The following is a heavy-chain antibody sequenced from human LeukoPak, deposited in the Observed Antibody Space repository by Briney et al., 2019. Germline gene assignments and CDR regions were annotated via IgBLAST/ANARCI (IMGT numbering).Heavy chain of an antibody. V-gene: IGHV3-15*01. J-gene: IGHJ5*02. Sequence: GGSLRLSCAASGFTFSDHFMDWVRQSPGKGLEWVGRIKSKTDGGTTDYAAPVKGRFTISRDDSKNTLYLQMNSLKTEDTAVYYCTTDQPPYSAWGQGTLVTVSS. CDR3: TTDQPPYSA. CDR1: GFTFSDHF. D-gene: IGHD2-21*01. CDR2: IKSKTDGGTT.